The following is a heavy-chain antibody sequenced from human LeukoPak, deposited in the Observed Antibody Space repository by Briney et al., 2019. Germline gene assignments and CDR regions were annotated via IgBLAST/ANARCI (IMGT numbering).Heavy chain of an antibody. CDR1: GFTVTSNY. V-gene: IGHV3-53*01. CDR2: IYDNGDT. CDR3: VSHSDPLTGYSFDY. Sequence: GGSLRLSCAASGFTVTSNYMTWVRKAPGKGMEWVSIIYDNGDTYYADSVKGRFTVTRDSSKNTVSLEMNSLRVDDTAVYYCVSHSDPLTGYSFDYWGQGTLVTVSS. J-gene: IGHJ4*02. D-gene: IGHD3-9*01.